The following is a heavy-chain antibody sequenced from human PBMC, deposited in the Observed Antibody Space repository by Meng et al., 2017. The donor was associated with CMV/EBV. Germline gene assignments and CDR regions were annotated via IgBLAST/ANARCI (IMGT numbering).Heavy chain of an antibody. D-gene: IGHD4-11*01. J-gene: IGHJ6*02. CDR3: ARGMTTDYYYYGMDV. CDR1: GYTFTGYY. CDR2: INPNSGGT. V-gene: IGHV1-2*02. Sequence: ASVKVSCKASGYTFTGYYMHWVRQAPGQGLEWMGWINPNSGGTNYAQKFQGRVTMTRDTSISTAYMGLSRLRSDDTAVYYCARGMTTDYYYYGMDVWGQGTTVTVSS.